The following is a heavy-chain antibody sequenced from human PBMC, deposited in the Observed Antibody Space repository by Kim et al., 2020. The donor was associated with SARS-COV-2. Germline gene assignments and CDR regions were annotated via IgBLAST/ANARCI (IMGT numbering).Heavy chain of an antibody. D-gene: IGHD3-10*01. J-gene: IGHJ5*02. CDR2: IYYSGST. CDR3: ASSYGSGNWFDP. V-gene: IGHV4-59*01. CDR1: GGSISSYY. Sequence: SETLSLTCTVSGGSISSYYWSWIRQPPGKGLEWIGYIYYSGSTNYNLSLTSRVTISVDTSKNQFSLKLSSVTAADTAVYYCASSYGSGNWFDPWGQGTLVTVSS.